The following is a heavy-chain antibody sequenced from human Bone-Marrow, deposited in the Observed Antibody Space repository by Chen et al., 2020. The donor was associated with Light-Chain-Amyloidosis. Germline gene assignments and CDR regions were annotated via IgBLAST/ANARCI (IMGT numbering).Heavy chain of an antibody. CDR2: IRYDGSDK. CDR3: AKDSGGYFDSSGPLS. V-gene: IGHV3-30*02. Sequence: VQLVASGGGVVQPGGSLRLSCAAAGFIFSYYGMHWVRQAPGKGLEWVSFIRYDGSDKDYADSVKGRFTISRDNSKNTLFLQMKSLRADDTAVYYCAKDSGGYFDSSGPLSWGQGTLVTVSS. D-gene: IGHD3-22*01. J-gene: IGHJ4*02. CDR1: GFIFSYYG.